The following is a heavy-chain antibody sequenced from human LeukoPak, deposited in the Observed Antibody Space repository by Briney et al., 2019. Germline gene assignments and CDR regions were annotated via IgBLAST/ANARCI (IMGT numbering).Heavy chain of an antibody. J-gene: IGHJ4*02. D-gene: IGHD3-22*01. CDR1: GFTVSSNY. Sequence: PGGSLRLPCAASGFTVSSNYMSWVRQAPGKGLEWVSVIYSGGNTYYADSVQGRFTMSRENPKNTLYLQMNSLRAEDTAVYYCARAHDRGYYYGFDYWGQGTLVTVSS. CDR3: ARAHDRGYYYGFDY. CDR2: IYSGGNT. V-gene: IGHV3-66*01.